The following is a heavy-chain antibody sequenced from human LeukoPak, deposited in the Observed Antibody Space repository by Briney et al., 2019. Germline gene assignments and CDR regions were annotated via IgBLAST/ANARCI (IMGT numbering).Heavy chain of an antibody. V-gene: IGHV1-2*02. D-gene: IGHD6-6*01. CDR3: AREESSSYYFDY. J-gene: IGHJ4*02. CDR1: GYTFTGYY. Sequence: ASVKVSCKASGYTFTGYYMHWVRQAPGQGLEWMGWINPNSGGTNYAQKFQGRVTMTRDTSISTAYMELSRLRSDDTAVYYCAREESSSYYFDYWDQGTLVTVSS. CDR2: INPNSGGT.